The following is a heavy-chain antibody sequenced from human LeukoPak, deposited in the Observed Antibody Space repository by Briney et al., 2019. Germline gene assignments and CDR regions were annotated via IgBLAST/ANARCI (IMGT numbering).Heavy chain of an antibody. V-gene: IGHV5-51*01. Sequence: GESLKISCKGSGYSFTSYWIGWVRQMPGKGLEWMGSIYPGDSDTRYSPSFQGQVTISADKSISTAYLQWSSLKASDTAMYYCAIYGDPTVTPEHYCCQGTLVTVSS. D-gene: IGHD4-17*01. J-gene: IGHJ4*02. CDR3: AIYGDPTVTPEHY. CDR2: IYPGDSDT. CDR1: GYSFTSYW.